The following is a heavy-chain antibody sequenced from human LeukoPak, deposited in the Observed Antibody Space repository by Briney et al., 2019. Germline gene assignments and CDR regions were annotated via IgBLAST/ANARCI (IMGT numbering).Heavy chain of an antibody. D-gene: IGHD5-12*01. J-gene: IGHJ4*02. V-gene: IGHV1-2*04. CDR2: INPNSGGT. Sequence: ASVKVSCKASGYTFTGYYMHWVRQAPGQGLEWMGWINPNSGGTNYAQKFQGWVTMTRGTSISTAYMELSRLRSDDTAVYYCARVNSGYDGSLDYWGQGTLVTVSS. CDR3: ARVNSGYDGSLDY. CDR1: GYTFTGYY.